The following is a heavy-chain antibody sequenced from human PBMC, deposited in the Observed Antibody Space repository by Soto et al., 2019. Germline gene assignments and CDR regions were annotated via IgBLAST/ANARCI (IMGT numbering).Heavy chain of an antibody. CDR1: GFSLSTSGVG. J-gene: IGHJ2*01. Sequence: QITLKESGPTLVKPTQTLTLTCTFSGFSLSTSGVGVGWIRQPPGKALEWLALIYWDDDKRYSPSLKSRLTITKDTPKNQVGLTMTNMDPVDTATYYCARPYYYGSGRLYWYFDLWGRGTLVTVSS. CDR3: ARPYYYGSGRLYWYFDL. CDR2: IYWDDDK. V-gene: IGHV2-5*02. D-gene: IGHD3-10*01.